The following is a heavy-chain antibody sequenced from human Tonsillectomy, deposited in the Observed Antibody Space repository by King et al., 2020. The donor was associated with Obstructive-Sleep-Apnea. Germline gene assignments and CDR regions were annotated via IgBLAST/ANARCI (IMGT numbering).Heavy chain of an antibody. CDR3: ARDRPRDDYGDLHEVY. CDR2: IKQDGGEK. J-gene: IGHJ4*02. Sequence: VQLVESGGGLVQPGGSLRLSCTVSGFTFSNYWMTWVRQAPGKGLEWVANIKQDGGEKYYVDSVKGRFTISRYNAKNSLYLQMYSLRAEDTAVYYCARDRPRDDYGDLHEVYWGQGTLVTVSS. CDR1: GFTFSNYW. V-gene: IGHV3-7*01. D-gene: IGHD4-17*01.